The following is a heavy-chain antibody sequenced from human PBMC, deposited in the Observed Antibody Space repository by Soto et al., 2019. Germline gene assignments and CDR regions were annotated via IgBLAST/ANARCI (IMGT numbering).Heavy chain of an antibody. CDR2: IYSSGSA. CDR3: ARGFSSVSMDA. V-gene: IGHV4-61*08. Sequence: PSETLSLTCTVSGDSVSSGGYYFICIRQPPGKGLEWIGYIYSSGSANYNPSLKSRVTISRDTSKNQISLKVASVTAADTAGYYCARGFSSVSMDAWGQGTTVTVS. J-gene: IGHJ6*02. D-gene: IGHD6-19*01. CDR1: GDSVSSGGYY.